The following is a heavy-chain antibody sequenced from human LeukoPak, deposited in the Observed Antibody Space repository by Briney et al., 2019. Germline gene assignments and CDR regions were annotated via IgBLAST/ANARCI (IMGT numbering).Heavy chain of an antibody. Sequence: GRSLRLSCAVSGFTFSDYGMHWVRQAPGKGLEWVAVIWYDGTNKYYADSVEGRFTISRDNSKNTLYLQMNSLRAEDTAVYYCARTRYNSGGGDYWGQGTPVAVSP. CDR3: ARTRYNSGGGDY. V-gene: IGHV3-33*01. D-gene: IGHD6-19*01. CDR2: IWYDGTNK. J-gene: IGHJ4*02. CDR1: GFTFSDYG.